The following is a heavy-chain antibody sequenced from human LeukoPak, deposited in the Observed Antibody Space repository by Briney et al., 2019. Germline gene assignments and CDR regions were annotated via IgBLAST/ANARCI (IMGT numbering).Heavy chain of an antibody. CDR2: ISSTISYI. Sequence: GRSLRLSCAASGFTFSSYWLHSVRQAPGKGLEWLSSISSTISYIYYADSVKGRFTISRDNAKNSLYLQMNSLRAEDTAVYYCARDNGVVVPAATLNWFDPWGQGTLVTVSS. CDR3: ARDNGVVVPAATLNWFDP. CDR1: GFTFSSYW. D-gene: IGHD2-2*01. J-gene: IGHJ5*02. V-gene: IGHV3-21*01.